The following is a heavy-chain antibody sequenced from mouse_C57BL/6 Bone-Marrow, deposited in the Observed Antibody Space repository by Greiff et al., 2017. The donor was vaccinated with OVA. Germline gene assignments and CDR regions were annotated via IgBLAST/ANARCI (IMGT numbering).Heavy chain of an antibody. CDR3: ARNCWLLPYYYAMDY. CDR1: GFSLTSYA. J-gene: IGHJ4*01. CDR2: IWTGGGT. V-gene: IGHV2-9-1*01. D-gene: IGHD2-3*01. Sequence: QVTLKESGPGLVAPSQSLSITCTVSGFSLTSYAISWVRQPPGKGLEWLGVIWTGGGTNYNSALKSRLSISKDNSKSQVFLKMNSLQTDDTARYYCARNCWLLPYYYAMDYWGQGTSVTVSS.